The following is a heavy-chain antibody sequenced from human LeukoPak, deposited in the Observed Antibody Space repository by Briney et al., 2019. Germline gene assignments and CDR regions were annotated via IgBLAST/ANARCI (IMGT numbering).Heavy chain of an antibody. D-gene: IGHD3-3*01. CDR1: GFTFSSYS. V-gene: IGHV3-7*01. J-gene: IGHJ6*02. CDR3: ARETIFGVVMTAYYYGMDV. CDR2: IKQDGSEK. Sequence: GGSLRLSCAASGFTFSSYSMNWVRQAPGRGLEWVANIKQDGSEKYYVDSVKGRFTISRDNAKNSLYLQMNSLRAEDTAVYYCARETIFGVVMTAYYYGMDVWGQGTTVTVSS.